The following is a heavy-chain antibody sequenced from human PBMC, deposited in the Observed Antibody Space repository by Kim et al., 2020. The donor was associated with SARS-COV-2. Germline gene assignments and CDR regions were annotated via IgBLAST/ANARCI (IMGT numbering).Heavy chain of an antibody. V-gene: IGHV3-30*18. CDR2: ISYDGSNK. Sequence: GGSLRLSCAASGFTFSSYGMHWVRQAPGKGLEWVAVISYDGSNKYYADSVKGRFTISRDNSKNTLYLQMNSLRAEDTAVYYCAKDRKDRWLQFDSYWGQGTLVTVSS. CDR3: AKDRKDRWLQFDSY. CDR1: GFTFSSYG. J-gene: IGHJ4*02. D-gene: IGHD5-12*01.